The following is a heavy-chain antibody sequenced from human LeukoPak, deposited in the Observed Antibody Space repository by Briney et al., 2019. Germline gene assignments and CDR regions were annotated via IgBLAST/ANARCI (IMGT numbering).Heavy chain of an antibody. CDR2: INHSGST. CDR1: GGSFSGYY. J-gene: IGHJ4*02. Sequence: SETLSLTCAVYGGSFSGYYWSWIRQPPGKGLEWIGEINHSGSTNYNPSLKSRVTISVDTSKNQFSLKLSSVTAADTAVYYCARGLRFLDDPFDYWGQGTLVTVSS. D-gene: IGHD3-3*01. V-gene: IGHV4-34*01. CDR3: ARGLRFLDDPFDY.